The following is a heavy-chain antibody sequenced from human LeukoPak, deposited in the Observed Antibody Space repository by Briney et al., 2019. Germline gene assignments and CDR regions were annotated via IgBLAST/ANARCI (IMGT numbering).Heavy chain of an antibody. Sequence: SVKVSCKASGGTFTSYAISWVRQPPGQGLEWMGRIIPIFGIANYAQKFQGRVTITADKSTSTAYMELSSLRSEDTAVYYCARELTLGIAVAGTGSWFDPWGQGTLVTVSS. CDR2: IIPIFGIA. CDR3: ARELTLGIAVAGTGSWFDP. D-gene: IGHD6-19*01. CDR1: GGTFTSYA. J-gene: IGHJ5*02. V-gene: IGHV1-69*04.